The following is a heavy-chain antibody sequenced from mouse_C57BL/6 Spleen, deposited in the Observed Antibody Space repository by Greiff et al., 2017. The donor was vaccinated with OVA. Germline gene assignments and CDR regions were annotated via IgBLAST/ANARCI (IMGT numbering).Heavy chain of an antibody. D-gene: IGHD1-1*01. V-gene: IGHV1-53*01. Sequence: QVQLQQPGTELVKPGASVKLSCKASGYTFTSYWMHWVKQRPGQGLEWIGNINPSNGGTNYNEKFKSKATLTVDKSSSTADRQLSSLTSEDSAVYDCASPNYYGSSYWYFDVWGTGTTVTVSS. CDR1: GYTFTSYW. CDR3: ASPNYYGSSYWYFDV. J-gene: IGHJ1*03. CDR2: INPSNGGT.